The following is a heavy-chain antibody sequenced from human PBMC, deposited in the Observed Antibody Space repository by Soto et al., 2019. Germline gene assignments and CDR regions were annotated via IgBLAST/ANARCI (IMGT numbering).Heavy chain of an antibody. V-gene: IGHV2-26*01. CDR3: ARRHLAVAVSPWFDP. J-gene: IGHJ5*02. Sequence: QVTLKESGPVLVKPTETLTLRCTVSGLSITDSEMGVRWIRQPPGQPLEWLAHIDSSGEKSYRTFLKSRLALSKDTSKSQIVLTMTNMDPADTATYYCARRHLAVAVSPWFDPWGQGIPVTVSS. D-gene: IGHD6-19*01. CDR1: GLSITDSEMG. CDR2: IDSSGEK.